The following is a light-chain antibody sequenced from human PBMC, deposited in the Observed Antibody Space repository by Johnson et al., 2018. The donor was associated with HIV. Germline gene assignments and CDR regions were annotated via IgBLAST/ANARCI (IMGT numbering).Light chain of an antibody. V-gene: IGLV1-51*01. CDR1: SSNIGNNS. CDR3: GTWDSSLSANV. J-gene: IGLJ1*01. CDR2: DTD. Sequence: QSVLTQPPSVSAAPGQTVTIPCSGNSSNIGNNSVSWCQRLPGTAPKLLIHDTDERPPGIPDRFSGSKSGTSATLGITGLLTGDEAAYHCGTWDSSLSANVFGTGTKVTVI.